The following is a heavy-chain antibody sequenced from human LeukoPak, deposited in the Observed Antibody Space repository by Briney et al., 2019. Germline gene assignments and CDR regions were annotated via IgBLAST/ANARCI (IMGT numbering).Heavy chain of an antibody. D-gene: IGHD3-3*01. V-gene: IGHV4-34*01. CDR3: ARSRITIFGVVTDFDY. Sequence: PSETLSLTCAVSGGSFSGYYWSWIRQPPGKGLEWIGEINHSGSTNYNPSLKSRVTISVDTSKNQFSLKLSSVTAADTAVYYCARSRITIFGVVTDFDYWGQGTLVTVSS. CDR1: GGSFSGYY. CDR2: INHSGST. J-gene: IGHJ4*02.